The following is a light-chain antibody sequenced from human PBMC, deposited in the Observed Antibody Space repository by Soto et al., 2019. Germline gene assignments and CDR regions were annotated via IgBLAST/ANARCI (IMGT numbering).Light chain of an antibody. CDR3: SSYTSSSNYV. V-gene: IGLV2-14*01. CDR2: DVS. J-gene: IGLJ1*01. Sequence: SVLTQPASVSGSPGQSITISCIGTSSDVGGYNYVSWYQQHPGKAPKLMIYDVSNRPSGVSNRFSGSKSGNTASLTISGLQAEDEADYYCSSYTSSSNYVFGTGTKVTVL. CDR1: SSDVGGYNY.